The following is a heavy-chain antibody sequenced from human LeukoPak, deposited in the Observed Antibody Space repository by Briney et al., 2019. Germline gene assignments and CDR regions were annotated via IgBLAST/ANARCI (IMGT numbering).Heavy chain of an antibody. J-gene: IGHJ6*03. CDR3: ATDRPRTVTTVYYYMDV. CDR1: GYTFTDYY. V-gene: IGHV1-69-2*01. Sequence: ASVKVSCKASGYTFTDYYMHWVQQAPGKGLEWMGLVDPEDGETIYAEKFQGRVTITADTSTDTAYMELSSLISEDTAVYYCATDRPRTVTTVYYYMDVWGKGTTVTVSS. D-gene: IGHD4-17*01. CDR2: VDPEDGET.